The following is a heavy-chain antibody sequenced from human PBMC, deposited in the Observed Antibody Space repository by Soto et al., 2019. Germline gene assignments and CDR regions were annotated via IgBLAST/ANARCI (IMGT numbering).Heavy chain of an antibody. CDR1: GGSISSSGYY. D-gene: IGHD4-17*01. Sequence: SETLSLTCTVSGGSISSSGYYWSWIRQPPGKGLEWIGSINYGGSPYYNPSLKSRVTISVDTSKNQFTLKLSSVTAADTAVYYCARLPHYGDPKAGIWGRGTLVTVSS. V-gene: IGHV4-39*01. CDR3: ARLPHYGDPKAGI. CDR2: INYGGSP. J-gene: IGHJ4*02.